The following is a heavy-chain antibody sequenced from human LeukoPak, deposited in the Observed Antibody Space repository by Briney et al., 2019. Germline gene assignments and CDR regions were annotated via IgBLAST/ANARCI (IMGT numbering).Heavy chain of an antibody. CDR3: ARDSCGGVCYPYTFDY. J-gene: IGHJ4*02. CDR2: ISYDGSNT. Sequence: GGSLRLSCAAPGFTFSSYGMHWVRQAPGKGLEWVAVISYDGSNTYYADSVKGRFTISRDNSKNMLYLQMNSLRAEDTAVYYCARDSCGGVCYPYTFDYWGQGTLVTVSS. CDR1: GFTFSSYG. V-gene: IGHV3-30*03. D-gene: IGHD2-21*02.